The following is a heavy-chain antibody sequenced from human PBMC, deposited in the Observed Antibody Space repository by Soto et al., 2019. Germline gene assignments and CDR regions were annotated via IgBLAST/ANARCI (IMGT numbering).Heavy chain of an antibody. J-gene: IGHJ5*02. CDR3: ASLEGIREWFDP. V-gene: IGHV4-39*01. D-gene: IGHD6-13*01. Sequence: SETLSLTCTVSGGSISSSRYYWGWIRQPPGKGLEWIGSIYYSGSTYYNPSLKSRVTISVDTSKNQFSLKLSSVTAADTAVYYCASLEGIREWFDPWGQGTLVTVSS. CDR2: IYYSGST. CDR1: GGSISSSRYY.